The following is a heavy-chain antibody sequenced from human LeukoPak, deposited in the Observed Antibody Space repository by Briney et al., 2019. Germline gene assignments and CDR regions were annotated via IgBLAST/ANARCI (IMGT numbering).Heavy chain of an antibody. D-gene: IGHD3-22*01. CDR2: INPSGGST. CDR3: ARSAASRVVVARPLDY. V-gene: IGHV1-46*01. Sequence: GASVKVSCKASGYTFTSYYMHWVRQAPGQGLEWMGIINPSGGSTSYAQKFQGRVTMTRDTSTSTAYMELSSLRSEDTAVYYCARSAASRVVVARPLDYWGQGTLVTVSS. J-gene: IGHJ4*02. CDR1: GYTFTSYY.